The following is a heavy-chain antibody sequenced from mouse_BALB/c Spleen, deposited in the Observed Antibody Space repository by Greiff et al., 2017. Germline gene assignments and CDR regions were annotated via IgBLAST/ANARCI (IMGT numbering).Heavy chain of an antibody. CDR2: ISSGGSYT. Sequence: EVKLVESGGGLVKPGGSLKLSCAASGFTFSSYAMSWVRQSPEKRLEWVAEISSGGSYTYYPDTVTGRFTISRDNAKNTLYLEMSSLRSEDTAMYYCAKFITTATGADWGQGTLVTVSA. CDR3: AKFITTATGAD. D-gene: IGHD1-2*01. J-gene: IGHJ3*01. CDR1: GFTFSSYA. V-gene: IGHV5-9-4*01.